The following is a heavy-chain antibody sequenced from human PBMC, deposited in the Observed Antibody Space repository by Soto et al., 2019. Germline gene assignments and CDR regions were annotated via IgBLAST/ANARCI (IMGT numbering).Heavy chain of an antibody. CDR1: TFTFSDFG. Sequence: QVQVEEFGGGVVQPGRSLRLSCAGPTFTFSDFGLHWVRQAPGKGLEWVAMISYDGSDQYYGDSVQGRFTIYRDDSKNTVYLQMNSLRAEDTAMYYCAKSTYCNGGSCFPQYWGPGTLVTVSS. V-gene: IGHV3-30*18. CDR3: AKSTYCNGGSCFPQY. CDR2: ISYDGSDQ. J-gene: IGHJ4*02. D-gene: IGHD2-15*01.